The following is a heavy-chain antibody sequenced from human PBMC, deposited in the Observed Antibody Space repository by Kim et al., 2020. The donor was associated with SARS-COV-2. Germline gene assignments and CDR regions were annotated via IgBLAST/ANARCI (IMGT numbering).Heavy chain of an antibody. D-gene: IGHD6-13*01. Sequence: GGSLRLSCAASGFTFSSYGMHWVRQAPGKGLEWVAVISYDGSNKYYADSVKGRFTISRDNSKNTLYLQMNSLRAEDTAVYYFARYHSDGYSISWNDYWG. V-gene: IGHV3-33*05. CDR3: ARYHSDGYSISWNDY. CDR1: GFTFSSYG. J-gene: IGHJ4*01. CDR2: ISYDGSNK.